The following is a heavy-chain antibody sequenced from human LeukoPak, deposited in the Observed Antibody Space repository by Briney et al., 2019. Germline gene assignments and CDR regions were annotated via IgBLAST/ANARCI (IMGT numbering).Heavy chain of an antibody. V-gene: IGHV4-39*07. CDR1: GGSISSSSYY. D-gene: IGHD3-22*01. CDR2: IYYSGST. Sequence: SETLSLTCTVSGGSISSSSYYWGWIRQPPGKGLEWIGSIYYSGSTYYNPSLKSRVTISVDTSKNQFSLKLSSVIAADTAVYYCARDLDYDSSGIFRRYYYYYMDVWGKGTTVTVSS. J-gene: IGHJ6*03. CDR3: ARDLDYDSSGIFRRYYYYYMDV.